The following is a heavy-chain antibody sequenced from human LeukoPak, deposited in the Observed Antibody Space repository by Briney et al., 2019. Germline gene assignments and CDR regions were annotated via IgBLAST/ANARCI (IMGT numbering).Heavy chain of an antibody. CDR1: GYTFTSYA. CDR2: INAGNGNT. J-gene: IGHJ5*02. V-gene: IGHV1-3*01. CDR3: ARGLAKRQSKYPNWFDP. Sequence: ASVKVSCKASGYTFTSYAMHWVRQAPGQRLEWMGWINAGNGNTKYSQKFQGRVTITRDTSASTAYMELSSLRSEDTAVYYCARGLAKRQSKYPNWFDPWGQGTLVTVSS. D-gene: IGHD6-25*01.